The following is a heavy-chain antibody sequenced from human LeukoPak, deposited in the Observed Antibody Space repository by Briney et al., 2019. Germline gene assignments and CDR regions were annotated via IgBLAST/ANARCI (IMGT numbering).Heavy chain of an antibody. V-gene: IGHV1-18*04. CDR3: ARIQTSHSCWFDP. CDR1: GYTFTGYY. J-gene: IGHJ5*02. CDR2: ISAYNGNT. D-gene: IGHD1/OR15-1a*01. Sequence: ASVKVSCTASGYTFTGYYMHWVRQAPGQGLEWMGWISAYNGNTNYAQKLQGRVTMTTDTSTSTAYMELRSLRSDDTAVYYCARIQTSHSCWFDPWGQGTLVTVSS.